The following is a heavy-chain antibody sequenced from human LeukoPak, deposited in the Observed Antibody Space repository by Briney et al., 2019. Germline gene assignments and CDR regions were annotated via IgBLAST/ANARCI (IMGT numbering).Heavy chain of an antibody. CDR1: GGAFSSYA. CDR2: IIPFFGTA. D-gene: IGHD4-11*01. V-gene: IGHV1-69*13. CDR3: ARARDYGNYMAILQH. Sequence: SVKLSCKASGGAFSSYAISWVRQAPGQGLEWMGGIIPFFGTANYAQKSQGRVTITSDESTSTAYTEMRSLRTEDTPVFYCARARDYGNYMAILQHWGQGNLVTVSS. J-gene: IGHJ1*01.